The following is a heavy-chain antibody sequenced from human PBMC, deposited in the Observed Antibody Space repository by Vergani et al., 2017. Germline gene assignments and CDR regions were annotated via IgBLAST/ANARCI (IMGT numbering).Heavy chain of an antibody. V-gene: IGHV1-8*01. CDR1: GYTFTSYD. Sequence: QVQLVQSGAEVKKPGASVKVSCKASGYTFTSYDINWVRQATGQGLEWMGWMNPNSGKTGYAQKFQGRVTMTRNTSISTAYMELSSLRSEDTAVYYCARGTYYDFWSGYGAFDIWGEGTMVTVSS. CDR2: MNPNSGKT. D-gene: IGHD3-3*01. J-gene: IGHJ3*02. CDR3: ARGTYYDFWSGYGAFDI.